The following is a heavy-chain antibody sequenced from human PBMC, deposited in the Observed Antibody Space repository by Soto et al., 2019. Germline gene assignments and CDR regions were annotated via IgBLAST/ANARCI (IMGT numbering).Heavy chain of an antibody. CDR3: ARSSLNQYYYGSGSSTEGDY. V-gene: IGHV3-23*01. Sequence: GGSLRLSCAASGFTVSNYAMSWVRQAPGKGLEWVSAFSDIGGSTYYADSVKGRFTISRGNAKNSLYLQMNSLRAEDTAVYYCARSSLNQYYYGSGSSTEGDYWGQGT. J-gene: IGHJ4*02. CDR2: FSDIGGST. CDR1: GFTVSNYA. D-gene: IGHD3-10*01.